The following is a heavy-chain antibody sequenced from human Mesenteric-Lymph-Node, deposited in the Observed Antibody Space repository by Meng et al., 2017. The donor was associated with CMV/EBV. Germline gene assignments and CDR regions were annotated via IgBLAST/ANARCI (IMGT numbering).Heavy chain of an antibody. Sequence: SGFTFSNYGMNWVSQAPGKGLEWVAVIWYDGSNKYYADSVKGRFIISRDNSKNTVYLQMNSLRVEDTAVYYCAKDGPLYGSAIYFFDYWGQGTLVTVSS. CDR3: AKDGPLYGSAIYFFDY. CDR2: IWYDGSNK. D-gene: IGHD3-10*01. V-gene: IGHV3-33*06. J-gene: IGHJ4*02. CDR1: GFTFSNYG.